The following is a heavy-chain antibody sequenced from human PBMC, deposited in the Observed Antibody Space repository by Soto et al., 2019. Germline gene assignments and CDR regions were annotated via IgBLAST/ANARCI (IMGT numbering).Heavy chain of an antibody. CDR2: IYYSGST. V-gene: IGHV4-39*07. Sequence: SETLSLTCTVSGGSISSSSYYWGWIRQPPGKGLEWIGSIYYSGSTYYNPSLKSRVTISVDTSKNQFSLKLSSVTAADTAVYYCARGFQGPLSDIVVVPAAWHFDYWGQGTLVTVSS. J-gene: IGHJ4*02. CDR3: ARGFQGPLSDIVVVPAAWHFDY. D-gene: IGHD2-2*01. CDR1: GGSISSSSYY.